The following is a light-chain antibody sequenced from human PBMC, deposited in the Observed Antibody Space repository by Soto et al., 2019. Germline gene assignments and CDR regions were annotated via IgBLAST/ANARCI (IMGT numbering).Light chain of an antibody. V-gene: IGLV2-14*03. J-gene: IGLJ1*01. CDR2: DVS. CDR1: SSDIGDSNY. CDR3: SSFRSSSTSYV. Sequence: QSVLTQPASVSGSPGQSITISCTGNSSDIGDSNYVSWYQQHPGKAPKLVIYDVSNRPSGVSNRFSGSKSANTASLTISGLQAEDEADYYCSSFRSSSTSYVFGTGTQLTVL.